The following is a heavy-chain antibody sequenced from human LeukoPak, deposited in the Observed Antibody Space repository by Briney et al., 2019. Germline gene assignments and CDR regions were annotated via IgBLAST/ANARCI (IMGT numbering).Heavy chain of an antibody. V-gene: IGHV3-7*05. Sequence: PGGSLRLSCAASGFTFSSHWMTWVRQAPGKGLEWVANIKQDGSEKYYVDSVKGRFTISRDNAKNSLHLQMNSLRAEDTAVYYCARDYDWGQGTLVTVSS. CDR3: ARDYD. CDR1: GFTFSSHW. CDR2: IKQDGSEK. J-gene: IGHJ4*02. D-gene: IGHD3-16*01.